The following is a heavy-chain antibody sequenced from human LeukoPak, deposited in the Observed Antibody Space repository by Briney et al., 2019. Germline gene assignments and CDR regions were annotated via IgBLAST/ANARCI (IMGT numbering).Heavy chain of an antibody. CDR3: AKDKRRGVLYYFDY. CDR2: ISGSGGST. CDR1: GFTVSSNY. Sequence: GGSLRLSCAASGFTVSSNYMSWVRQAPGKGLEWVSVISGSGGSTYYADSVKGRFTISRDNSKNTLYLQMNSLRAEDTAVYYCAKDKRRGVLYYFDYWGQGTLVTVSS. D-gene: IGHD3-10*01. V-gene: IGHV3-23*01. J-gene: IGHJ4*02.